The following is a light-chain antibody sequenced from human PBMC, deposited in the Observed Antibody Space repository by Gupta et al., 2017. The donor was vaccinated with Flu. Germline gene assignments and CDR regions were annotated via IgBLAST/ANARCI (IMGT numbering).Light chain of an antibody. CDR2: TTS. V-gene: IGKV1-39*01. Sequence: DIQLTQSPSSLSASVGDRVTITCRASQNIYTYLNWYQQKPGKAPKLLIYTTSNLQSGVPSRFSGSGSGTDFTLTISSLQPEEFATYYCQRSYSFGGGTKVEIK. CDR1: QNIYTY. J-gene: IGKJ4*01. CDR3: QRSYS.